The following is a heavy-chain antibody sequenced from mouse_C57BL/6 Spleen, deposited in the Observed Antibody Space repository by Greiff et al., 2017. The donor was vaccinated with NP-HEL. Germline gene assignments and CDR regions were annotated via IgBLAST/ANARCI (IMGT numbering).Heavy chain of an antibody. V-gene: IGHV3-6*01. CDR3: AREGAGSSYGDY. CDR2: ISYDGSN. D-gene: IGHD1-1*01. J-gene: IGHJ2*01. Sequence: DVKLQESGPGLVKPSQSLSLTCSVTGYSITSGYYWNWIRQFPGNKLEWMGYISYDGSNNYNPSLKNRISITRDTSKNQFFLKLNSVTTEDTATYYCAREGAGSSYGDYWGQGTTLTVSS. CDR1: GYSITSGYY.